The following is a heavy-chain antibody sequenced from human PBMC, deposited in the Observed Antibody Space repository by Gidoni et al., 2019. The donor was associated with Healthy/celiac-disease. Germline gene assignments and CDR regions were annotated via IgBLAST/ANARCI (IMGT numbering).Heavy chain of an antibody. Sequence: EVQLVESGVVVVQPGGSLRLSCAASGFTFDDYTMHWVRQAPGKGLEWVSRISWDGGRTYYADSVKGRFTSSRDNSKNSLYLQMNSLRTEDTALYYCAKAQNWNYVDYWGQGTLVTVSS. CDR3: AKAQNWNYVDY. V-gene: IGHV3-43*01. CDR1: GFTFDDYT. J-gene: IGHJ4*02. CDR2: ISWDGGRT. D-gene: IGHD1-1*01.